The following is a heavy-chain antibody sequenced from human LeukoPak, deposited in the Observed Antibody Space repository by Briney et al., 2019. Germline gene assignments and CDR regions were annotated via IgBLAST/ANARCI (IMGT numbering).Heavy chain of an antibody. V-gene: IGHV4-39*07. CDR1: GGSIWNSNYY. D-gene: IGHD6-13*01. CDR2: IYHSGST. Sequence: PSETLSLTCTVSGGSIWNSNYYWGWIRQPPGKGLEWIGEIYHSGSTSYIPSLKSRVTISVDKSKNQFSLELRSVTAADTAVYYCASRPLRQQGGGFDYWGQGTLVTVSS. CDR3: ASRPLRQQGGGFDY. J-gene: IGHJ4*02.